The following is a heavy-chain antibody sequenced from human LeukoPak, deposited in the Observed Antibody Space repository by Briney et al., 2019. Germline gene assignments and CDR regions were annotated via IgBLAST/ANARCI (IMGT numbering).Heavy chain of an antibody. D-gene: IGHD2-21*01. CDR2: ISSSGSTI. J-gene: IGHJ4*02. Sequence: GGSLRLSCAASGFTFSDYYMSWIRQAPGKGLEWVSYISSSGSTIYYADSVKGRFTISRDNAKNSLCLQMNSLRAEDTAVYYCARDSFQIPFDYWGQGTLVTVSS. CDR1: GFTFSDYY. V-gene: IGHV3-11*01. CDR3: ARDSFQIPFDY.